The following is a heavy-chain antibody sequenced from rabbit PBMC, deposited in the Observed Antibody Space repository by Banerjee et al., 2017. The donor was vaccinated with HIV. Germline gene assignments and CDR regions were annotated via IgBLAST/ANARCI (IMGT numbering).Heavy chain of an antibody. V-gene: IGHV1S45*01. CDR2: IGAGSSGTT. CDR1: GFTLSSYW. D-gene: IGHD8-1*01. CDR3: ASHAGISGAYFNL. J-gene: IGHJ4*01. Sequence: QEQLVESGGGLVQPEGSLTLTCKASGFTLSSYWMWWVRQAPGKGLEWIACIGAGSSGTTYYASWAKGRFTISETSSTTVTLQMTSLTAADTATYFCASHAGISGAYFNLWGPGTLVTVS.